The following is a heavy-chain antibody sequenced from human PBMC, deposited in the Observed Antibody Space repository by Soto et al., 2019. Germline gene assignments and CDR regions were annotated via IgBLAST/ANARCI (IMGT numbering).Heavy chain of an antibody. CDR2: ISYDGSNK. V-gene: IGHV3-30*18. CDR3: AKARGSYSSYYGMDV. CDR1: GFTFSSYG. Sequence: QVQLVESGGGVVQPGRSLRLSCAASGFTFSSYGMHWVRQAPGKGLEWVAVISYDGSNKYYADSVKGRFTISRDNSKNTLYLQMNSLRAEDTAVYYCAKARGSYSSYYGMDVW. D-gene: IGHD1-26*01. J-gene: IGHJ6*01.